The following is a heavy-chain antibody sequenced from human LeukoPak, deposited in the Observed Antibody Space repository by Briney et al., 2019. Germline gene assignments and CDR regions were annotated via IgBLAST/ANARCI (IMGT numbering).Heavy chain of an antibody. CDR2: IFSDDRT. J-gene: IGHJ4*02. D-gene: IGHD1-14*01. CDR1: GITVSSNH. V-gene: IGHV3-66*01. Sequence: GGSLRLSCAASGITVSSNHMSWVRQAPGKGLEWVSVIFSDDRTYYADSVKGRFTVSRDNSKNTLYLQMNSLRDEDTALYYCARILTSFTVPDYWGQGTLVTVSS. CDR3: ARILTSFTVPDY.